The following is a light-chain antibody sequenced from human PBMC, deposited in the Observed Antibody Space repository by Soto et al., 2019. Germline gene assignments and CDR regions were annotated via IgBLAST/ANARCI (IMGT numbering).Light chain of an antibody. V-gene: IGLV2-11*01. CDR1: SSDVGGYNY. Sequence: QSALTQPRSVSGSPGQSVTISCTGTSSDVGGYNYVSWFQQHPGKAPKLMIYDVTKRPSGVPDRFSDSKSDNAASLTISGLQAEDESDYYCCSYAGSYTHVVFGGGTKLTVL. CDR3: CSYAGSYTHVV. J-gene: IGLJ2*01. CDR2: DVT.